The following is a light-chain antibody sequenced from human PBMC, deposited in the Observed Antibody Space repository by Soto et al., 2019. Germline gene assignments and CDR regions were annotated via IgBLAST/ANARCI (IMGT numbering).Light chain of an antibody. J-gene: IGKJ1*01. CDR2: GAS. V-gene: IGKV3-20*01. Sequence: EIVLTQSPGTLSLSPGERATLSCRASQTVSSTYLVWYQQKPGQAPRLLIYGASSRAPGVSDRFSGSGSGTDFTLTISRLEPEDFAVYYFHQCVNSHGTFGEGIKVEIK. CDR1: QTVSSTY. CDR3: HQCVNSHGT.